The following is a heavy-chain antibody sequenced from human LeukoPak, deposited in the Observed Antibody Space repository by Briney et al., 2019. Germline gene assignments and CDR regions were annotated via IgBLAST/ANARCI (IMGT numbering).Heavy chain of an antibody. CDR3: AKDEQQLVRGYFDY. CDR1: GFTFSSYS. D-gene: IGHD6-13*01. V-gene: IGHV3-30*02. Sequence: GGSLRLSCAASGFTFSSYSMNWVRQAPGKGLEWVAFIRYDGSNKYCADSVKGRFTISRDNSKNTLYLQMNSLRAEDTAVYYCAKDEQQLVRGYFDYWGQGTLVTVSS. J-gene: IGHJ4*02. CDR2: IRYDGSNK.